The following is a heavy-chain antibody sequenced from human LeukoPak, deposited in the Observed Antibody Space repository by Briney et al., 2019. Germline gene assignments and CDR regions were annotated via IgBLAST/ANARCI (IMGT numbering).Heavy chain of an antibody. Sequence: GGSLRFSCAASGFTFSNYWMHWVRQAPGKGLVWVSRVNSDGSTTTYADSVKGRFTISRDNAKNTLYLQMNSLRAEDTAVYYCESIITEIPNWGQGTLVTVSS. CDR3: ESIITEIPN. CDR2: VNSDGSTT. CDR1: GFTFSNYW. V-gene: IGHV3-74*01. J-gene: IGHJ4*02. D-gene: IGHD1-20*01.